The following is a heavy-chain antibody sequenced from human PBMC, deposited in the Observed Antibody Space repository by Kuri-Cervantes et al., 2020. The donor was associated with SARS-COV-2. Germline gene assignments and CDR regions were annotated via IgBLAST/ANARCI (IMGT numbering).Heavy chain of an antibody. CDR2: ISSSGRSN. D-gene: IGHD3-10*01. V-gene: IGHV3-11*04. Sequence: GQSLRLSCEASGFRFTAYFMSWIRQTPGEGLDYISYISSSGRSNYYADSVKGRVTISRDNAKNSLYLQMDSLRVEDTAVYFCARDFGYLDVWGKGTTVTVSS. CDR3: ARDFGYLDV. J-gene: IGHJ6*03. CDR1: GFRFTAYF.